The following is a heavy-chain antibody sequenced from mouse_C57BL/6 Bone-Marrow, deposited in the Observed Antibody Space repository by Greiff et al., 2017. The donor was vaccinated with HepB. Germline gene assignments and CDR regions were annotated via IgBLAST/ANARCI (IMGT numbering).Heavy chain of an antibody. J-gene: IGHJ4*01. CDR1: GYAFSSSW. D-gene: IGHD1-1*01. Sequence: QVQLKESGPELVKPGASVKISCKASGYAFSSSWMNWVKQRPGKGLEWIGRIYPGDGDTNYNGKFKGKATLTADKSSSTAYMQLSSLTSEDSAVYFCASPITTVVAHYYAMDYWGQGTSVTVSS. CDR3: ASPITTVVAHYYAMDY. V-gene: IGHV1-82*01. CDR2: IYPGDGDT.